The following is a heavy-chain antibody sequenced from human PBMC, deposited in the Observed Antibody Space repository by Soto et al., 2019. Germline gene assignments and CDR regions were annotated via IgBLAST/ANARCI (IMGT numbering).Heavy chain of an antibody. Sequence: EVQLVESGGGLVQPGGSLKLSCAASGFTLSGSALHWVRQASGKGLEWVGRIRSKPNNYATAYAASVKGRFTISRDDSKNMVYLQMSSLKTEDTAVYYCTRHLVDYWGQGTLVTVSS. V-gene: IGHV3-73*01. CDR1: GFTLSGSA. CDR2: IRSKPNNYAT. J-gene: IGHJ4*02. CDR3: TRHLVDY.